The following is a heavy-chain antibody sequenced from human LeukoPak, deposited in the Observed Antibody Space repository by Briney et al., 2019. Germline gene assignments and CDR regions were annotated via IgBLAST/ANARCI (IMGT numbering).Heavy chain of an antibody. Sequence: SETLSLTCTVPGGSISSSSYYWGWIRQPPGKGLEWIGSIYYSGSTYYNPSLKSRVTISVDTSKNQFSLKLSSVTAADTAVYYCARINDYGGNSDYWGQGTLVTVSS. CDR2: IYYSGST. CDR3: ARINDYGGNSDY. J-gene: IGHJ4*02. D-gene: IGHD4-23*01. CDR1: GGSISSSSYY. V-gene: IGHV4-39*07.